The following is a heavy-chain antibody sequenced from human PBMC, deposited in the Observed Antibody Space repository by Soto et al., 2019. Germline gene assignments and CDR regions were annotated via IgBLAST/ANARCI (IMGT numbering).Heavy chain of an antibody. D-gene: IGHD3-22*01. Sequence: QVQLVQSGAEVKKPGSSVKVSCKSSGGTFSNYGFSWVRQAPGQGLECMGVIVPIFGAEHPQKFQGRVTITADESTNTVFRERRGLRSEDTAVYYGARGGSDYEGSGYYQGHVWGQGTTVTVSS. CDR3: ARGGSDYEGSGYYQGHV. J-gene: IGHJ6*02. V-gene: IGHV1-69*12. CDR2: IVPIFGA. CDR1: GGTFSNYG.